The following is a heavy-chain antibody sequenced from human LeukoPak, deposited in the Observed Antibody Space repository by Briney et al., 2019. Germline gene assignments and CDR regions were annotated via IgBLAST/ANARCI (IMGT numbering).Heavy chain of an antibody. CDR2: INPSGT. J-gene: IGHJ2*01. V-gene: IGHV4-39*01. CDR1: GDSVTTSPDY. D-gene: IGHD6-13*01. CDR3: SRRRAAGKNWNWYFDL. Sequence: SETLSLTCTVFGDSVTTSPDYWAWIRPPPGKGPQWIGSINPSGTYYAPSLRRRVTPSIDTSKNQFCMDPTAATAATTAMYFSSRRRAAGKNWNWYFDLWRRRTLLTVPS.